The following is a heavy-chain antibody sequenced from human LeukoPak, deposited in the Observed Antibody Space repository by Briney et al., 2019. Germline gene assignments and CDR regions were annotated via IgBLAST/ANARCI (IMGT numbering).Heavy chain of an antibody. Sequence: GGSLRLSCAVSGCTVSSNYMSWVRQAPGKGLEWVSVIYSGGSTYYADSVKGRFTTSRDNSKNTLYLQMNSLRAEDTAVYYCARDLEMATTLGGQGTLVTVSS. CDR1: GCTVSSNY. J-gene: IGHJ4*02. CDR2: IYSGGST. V-gene: IGHV3-66*02. CDR3: ARDLEMATTL. D-gene: IGHD5-24*01.